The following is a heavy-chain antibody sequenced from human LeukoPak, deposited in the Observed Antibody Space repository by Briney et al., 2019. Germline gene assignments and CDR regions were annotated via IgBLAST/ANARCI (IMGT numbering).Heavy chain of an antibody. D-gene: IGHD2-15*01. V-gene: IGHV4-59*01. J-gene: IGHJ6*03. CDR1: GGSISSYY. CDR2: IYYSGST. Sequence: SETLSLTCSVSGGSISSYYWSWIRQPPGKGLEWIGYIYYSGSTNYNPSLKSRVTISVDTFKNQFSLKLSSVTAADTAVYYCARVPPFRGRKLLLYYYYMDVWGKGTTVTVSS. CDR3: ARVPPFRGRKLLLYYYYMDV.